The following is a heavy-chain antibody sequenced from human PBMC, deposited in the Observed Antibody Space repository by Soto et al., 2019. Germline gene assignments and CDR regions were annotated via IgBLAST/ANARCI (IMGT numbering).Heavy chain of an antibody. J-gene: IGHJ6*02. Sequence: GGSLRLSCAASGFTFSSYAMHWVRQAPGKGLEWVSSISSSSSYIYYADSVKGRFTISRDNAKNSLYLQMNSLRAEDTAVYYCARDDCSGGSCYYPDVWGQGTTVTVSS. V-gene: IGHV3-21*01. D-gene: IGHD2-15*01. CDR3: ARDDCSGGSCYYPDV. CDR2: ISSSSSYI. CDR1: GFTFSSYA.